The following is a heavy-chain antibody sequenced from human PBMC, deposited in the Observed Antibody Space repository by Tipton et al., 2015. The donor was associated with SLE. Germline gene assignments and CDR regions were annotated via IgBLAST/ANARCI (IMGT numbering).Heavy chain of an antibody. V-gene: IGHV4-61*02. CDR3: ASAQLGAWRFDS. CDR2: LHTSGNT. Sequence: LRLSCTVSGDSISSGNYYWSWIRQPAGKKLEWIGRLHTSGNTNYNPSLRSRVTTSLDTSNNQFSLKLTSVTAADTAVYYCASAQLGAWRFDSWGQGTLVTVSS. CDR1: GDSISSGNYY. J-gene: IGHJ4*02. D-gene: IGHD7-27*01.